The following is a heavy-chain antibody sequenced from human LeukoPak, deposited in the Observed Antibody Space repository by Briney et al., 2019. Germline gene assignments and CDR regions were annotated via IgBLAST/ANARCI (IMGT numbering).Heavy chain of an antibody. Sequence: SETLSLTCAVYGGSLSAYYWSWIRQSPGEGLEWIGEINHSGTTNYNPSLKSRVTISIDTSKNQFSLKLSSVTAADTAMYYCVRATTVVRRFFGLWGRGTLIIVSS. CDR2: INHSGTT. D-gene: IGHD4-23*01. CDR3: VRATTVVRRFFGL. V-gene: IGHV4-34*01. J-gene: IGHJ2*01. CDR1: GGSLSAYY.